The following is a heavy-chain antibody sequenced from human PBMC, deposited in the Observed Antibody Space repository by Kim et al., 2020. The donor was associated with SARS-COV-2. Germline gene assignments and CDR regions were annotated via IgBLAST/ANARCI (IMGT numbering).Heavy chain of an antibody. CDR2: VSNSGSI. V-gene: IGHV4-61*01. CDR1: GASVSSGTYY. D-gene: IGHD6-19*01. J-gene: IGHJ4*02. Sequence: SETLSLTCSFSGASVSSGTYYWTWIRQPPGKGLEWIGYVSNSGSINYNPSLHGRATITVDTSKSQFSLKLTSVTAADAAMYYCARDEQNTGWPNFDSWGQGTLVTVSS. CDR3: ARDEQNTGWPNFDS.